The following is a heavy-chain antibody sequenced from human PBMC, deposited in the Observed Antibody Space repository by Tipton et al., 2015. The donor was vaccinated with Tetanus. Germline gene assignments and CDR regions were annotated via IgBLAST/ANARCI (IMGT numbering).Heavy chain of an antibody. D-gene: IGHD6-13*01. J-gene: IGHJ3*01. CDR2: ITARTSYI. V-gene: IGHV3-21*01. CDR3: VRDFEFGGSWYDAFDL. Sequence: SLRLSCAASGFAFGSYTVNWVRQAPGKGLEWVSSITARTSYIFYADSVKGRFTISRDNSKNSLYLQMSSLRSDDTAMYYCVRDFEFGGSWYDAFDLWGQGTMVTVSS. CDR1: GFAFGSYT.